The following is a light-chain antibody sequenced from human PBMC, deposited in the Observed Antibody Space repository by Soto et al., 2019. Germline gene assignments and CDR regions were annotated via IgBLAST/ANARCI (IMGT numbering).Light chain of an antibody. CDR2: DDS. CDR1: NIGSDT. Sequence: SYDLTQPPSVSVAPGETARITCGRNNIGSDTVHWYQQKPGQAPVVVVYDDSERPSGTPERISGSNSGDTATLTIRRVEAGAEADYYCLVWDSIGDNYVFGSGTKVTVL. CDR3: LVWDSIGDNYV. V-gene: IGLV3-21*02. J-gene: IGLJ1*01.